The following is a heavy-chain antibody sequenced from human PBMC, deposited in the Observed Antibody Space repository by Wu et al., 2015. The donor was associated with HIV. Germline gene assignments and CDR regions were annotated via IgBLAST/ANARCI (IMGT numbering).Heavy chain of an antibody. D-gene: IGHD4-11*01. J-gene: IGHJ4*02. V-gene: IGHV1-46*02. CDR1: GYTFNNHY. Sequence: QVQLVQSGAEVKKPGASVKVSCKAFGYTFNNHYMHWVRQAPGQGLQWMGIINPTGGRTSYAQKFQGRVTMTRDTSTSTVYMELSSLRSEDTAMYYCAMKLTTTYFDYWGQGTLVTVSS. CDR2: INPTGGRT. CDR3: AMKLTTTYFDY.